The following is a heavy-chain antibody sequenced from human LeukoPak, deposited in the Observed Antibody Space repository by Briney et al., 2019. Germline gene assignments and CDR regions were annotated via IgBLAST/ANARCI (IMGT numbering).Heavy chain of an antibody. CDR1: GGSMNINNYY. D-gene: IGHD6-13*01. Sequence: SETLSLTCTVSGGSMNINNYYWAWIRQSPGKGLDWLGSIYYTGTTYYNPSLDHRVTISVDTSKNQFSLRLSFVTAADTAVYYCARVDGSSWTYPLLPGPDWFDPWGQGTLVTVSS. CDR2: IYYTGTT. J-gene: IGHJ5*02. CDR3: ARVDGSSWTYPLLPGPDWFDP. V-gene: IGHV4-39*07.